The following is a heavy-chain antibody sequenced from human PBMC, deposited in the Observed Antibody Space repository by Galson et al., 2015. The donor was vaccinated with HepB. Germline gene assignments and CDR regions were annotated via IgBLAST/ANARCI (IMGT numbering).Heavy chain of an antibody. Sequence: SLRLSCAASGFTFSSYAMSWVRQAPGKGLEWVSAISGSGGSTYYADSVKGRFTISRDNSKNTLYLQMNSLRAEDTAVYYCAKGRGGDYVWGSYRLAYFDYWGQGTLVTVSS. D-gene: IGHD3-16*02. V-gene: IGHV3-23*01. J-gene: IGHJ4*02. CDR2: ISGSGGST. CDR3: AKGRGGDYVWGSYRLAYFDY. CDR1: GFTFSSYA.